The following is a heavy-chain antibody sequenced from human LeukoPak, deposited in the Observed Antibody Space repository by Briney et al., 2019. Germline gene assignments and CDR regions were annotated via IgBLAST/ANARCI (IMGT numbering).Heavy chain of an antibody. CDR1: GFTFDKFA. CDR2: ITSGADT. Sequence: GGSLRLSCVASGFTFDKFAMTWVRQAPGKGLQWVSTITSGADTYYADSVKGRFSISRDNSRNIVSVQMHSLRADDTALYFCARGATFGRVPVAFVSWAQGTMATFFS. V-gene: IGHV3-23*01. J-gene: IGHJ3*01. CDR3: ARGATFGRVPVAFVS. D-gene: IGHD3-3*01.